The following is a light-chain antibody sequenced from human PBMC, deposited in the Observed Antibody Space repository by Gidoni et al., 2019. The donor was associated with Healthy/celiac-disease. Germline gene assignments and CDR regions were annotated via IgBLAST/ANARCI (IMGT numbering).Light chain of an antibody. CDR2: NVS. CDR1: SSEVGGYKY. CDR3: CSYAGSYTYV. J-gene: IGLJ1*01. Sequence: QSALTQPRSVSGSPGQSVTISCTGTSSEVGGYKYVSWYQQHPGKAPKLMIYNVSKRPSGVPDRFSGSKSDSTASLTISGLQAEDEADYYCCSYAGSYTYVFGTGTKVTVL. V-gene: IGLV2-11*01.